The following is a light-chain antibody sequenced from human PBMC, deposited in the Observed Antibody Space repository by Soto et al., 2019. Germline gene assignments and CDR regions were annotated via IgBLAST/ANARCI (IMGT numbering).Light chain of an antibody. J-gene: IGLJ2*01. Sequence: QLVLAQPPSVAGAPGQRVTISCTGSSSNIGAGNDVHWYQQLPGTTPRLLIYANNRRPSGVPDRFSGSRSGTSASLAITGIQTEDEADYYCQSYDGSRSVVVFGGGTKLTVL. CDR3: QSYDGSRSVVV. CDR1: SSNIGAGND. V-gene: IGLV1-40*01. CDR2: ANN.